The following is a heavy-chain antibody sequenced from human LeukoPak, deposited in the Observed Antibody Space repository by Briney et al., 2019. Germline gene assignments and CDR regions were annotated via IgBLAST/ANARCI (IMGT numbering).Heavy chain of an antibody. Sequence: GASVKVSCKASGYTFTSYYMHWVRQAPGQGLEWMGIINPSGGSTSYAQKFQGRVTMTRDMFTSTVYMELSSLRSEDTAVYYCAREGEDGYSKFDYWGQGTLVTVSS. CDR1: GYTFTSYY. J-gene: IGHJ4*02. D-gene: IGHD5-24*01. V-gene: IGHV1-46*01. CDR3: AREGEDGYSKFDY. CDR2: INPSGGST.